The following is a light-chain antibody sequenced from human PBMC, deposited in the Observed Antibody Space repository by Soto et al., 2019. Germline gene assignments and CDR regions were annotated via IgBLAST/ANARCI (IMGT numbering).Light chain of an antibody. CDR1: QGINSY. CDR3: QQFKSGTWT. CDR2: AAS. Sequence: DIQLTQSPSFLSASVGDRVTITCRASQGINSYFTWYQQKPGRAPKLLIYAASTLQSGVPSRFSGSGSGTEFILTINGLQPDDFATYFCQQFKSGTWTFGQGTKVEVK. V-gene: IGKV1-9*01. J-gene: IGKJ1*01.